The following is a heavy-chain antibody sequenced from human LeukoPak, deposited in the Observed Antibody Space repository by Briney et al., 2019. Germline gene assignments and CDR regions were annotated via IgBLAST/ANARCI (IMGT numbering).Heavy chain of an antibody. V-gene: IGHV5-51*01. Sequence: GESLKISCKGSGYSFTNNWIGWVRQMPGKGLEWMGIIYPGDSDTRYTPSFQGQVTISADTSIGTAYLQWNSLEASDTAMYYCARQAHFWSVSDYYYYMDVWGKGTTVTVSS. CDR3: ARQAHFWSVSDYYYYMDV. J-gene: IGHJ6*03. CDR1: GYSFTNNW. D-gene: IGHD3-3*02. CDR2: IYPGDSDT.